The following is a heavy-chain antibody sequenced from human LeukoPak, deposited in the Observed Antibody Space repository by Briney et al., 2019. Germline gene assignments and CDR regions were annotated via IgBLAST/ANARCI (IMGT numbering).Heavy chain of an antibody. D-gene: IGHD4-17*01. Sequence: GGSLRLSCAASGFTFSSYWMSWVRQAPGKGLEWVANIKQDGSEKYYVDSVKGRFTISRDNAKNSLYLQMNSLRAEDTAVYYCARSYGDRLYYFDYWGQGTLVTVSS. CDR2: IKQDGSEK. J-gene: IGHJ4*02. V-gene: IGHV3-7*01. CDR3: ARSYGDRLYYFDY. CDR1: GFTFSSYW.